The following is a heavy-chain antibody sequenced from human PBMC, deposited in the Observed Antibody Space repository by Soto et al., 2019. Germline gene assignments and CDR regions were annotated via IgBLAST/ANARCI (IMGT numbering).Heavy chain of an antibody. CDR3: AREKWFGQTPFDS. V-gene: IGHV1-18*01. CDR1: GFTLNDFC. Sequence: ASVKVSCKASGFTLNDFCVSWVRQAPGKGLEWMGWISGYDGNTNFAQKYEGRVTMTIDSSTSTAYMELRNLRSDDTAMYYCAREKWFGQTPFDSWGQGTLVTVS. J-gene: IGHJ4*02. D-gene: IGHD3-10*01. CDR2: ISGYDGNT.